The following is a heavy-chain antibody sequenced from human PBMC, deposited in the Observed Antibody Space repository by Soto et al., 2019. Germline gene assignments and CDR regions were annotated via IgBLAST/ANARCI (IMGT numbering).Heavy chain of an antibody. CDR3: ARRYGDGFDL. V-gene: IGHV4-59*08. CDR2: IYYSGST. D-gene: IGHD1-20*01. CDR1: GGSISSYY. Sequence: QVQLQESGPGLVKPSETLSLTCTVSGGSISSYYWSWIRQPPGKGLEWIGYIYYSGSTNYNPSLKSRVTISVDTSKNQFSRKLSSVTAADTAVYYCARRYGDGFDLWGQGTMVTVSP. J-gene: IGHJ3*01.